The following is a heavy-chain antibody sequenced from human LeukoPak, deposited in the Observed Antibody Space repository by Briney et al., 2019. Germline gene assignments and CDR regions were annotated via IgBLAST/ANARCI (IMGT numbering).Heavy chain of an antibody. Sequence: ASVKVSCKASGYTFTSYDINWVRQATGQGLEWMGWMNPNSGNTGYAQKFQGRVTMIRNTSISTAYMELSSLRSEDTAVYYCARTGTLEGWFDPWGQGTLVTVSS. V-gene: IGHV1-8*01. D-gene: IGHD1-7*01. J-gene: IGHJ5*02. CDR1: GYTFTSYD. CDR2: MNPNSGNT. CDR3: ARTGTLEGWFDP.